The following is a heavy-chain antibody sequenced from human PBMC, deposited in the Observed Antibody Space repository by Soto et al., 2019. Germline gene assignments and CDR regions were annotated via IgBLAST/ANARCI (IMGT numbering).Heavy chain of an antibody. J-gene: IGHJ6*02. D-gene: IGHD2-2*02. V-gene: IGHV1-24*01. CDR2: FDLEDGET. CDR3: ARNGRPGYCSSTSCYTVDIGGMDV. Sequence: ASVKVSCKVSGYTLTELSMHWVRQAPGKGLEWMGGFDLEDGETIYAQKLQGRVTMTTDTSTSTAYMELRSLRSDDTAVYYCARNGRPGYCSSTSCYTVDIGGMDVWGQGTTVTVSS. CDR1: GYTLTELS.